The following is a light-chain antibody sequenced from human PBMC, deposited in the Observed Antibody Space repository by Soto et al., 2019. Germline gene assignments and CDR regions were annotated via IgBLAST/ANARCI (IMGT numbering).Light chain of an antibody. J-gene: IGLJ2*01. CDR2: EVA. Sequence: QSALTQPPSASGSPGQSVTISCTGSSSDVGGYNYVSWYQQHPGKAPKLIIYEVAKRPLRVPARFSGSKSGNTASLTVSGLQAEDEADYYCSSYAGTNHFVFGGGTTLTVL. CDR1: SSDVGGYNY. CDR3: SSYAGTNHFV. V-gene: IGLV2-8*01.